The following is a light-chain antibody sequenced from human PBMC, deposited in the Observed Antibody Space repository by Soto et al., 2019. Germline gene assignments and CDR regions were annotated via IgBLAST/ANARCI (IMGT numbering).Light chain of an antibody. Sequence: QSVLTQPASVSGSPGQSITISCTGTGSDVGGYNYVSWYQQHPGKAPKLMIYDVSNRPSGVSNRFPGSKSGNTASLTISGLQAEDEADYYCCSYAGSITFYVFGTGTKVTVL. V-gene: IGLV2-23*02. CDR3: CSYAGSITFYV. J-gene: IGLJ1*01. CDR1: GSDVGGYNY. CDR2: DVS.